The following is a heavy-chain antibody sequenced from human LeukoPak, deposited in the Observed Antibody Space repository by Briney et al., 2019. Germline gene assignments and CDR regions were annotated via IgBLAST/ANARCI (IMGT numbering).Heavy chain of an antibody. J-gene: IGHJ4*02. D-gene: IGHD3-10*01. Sequence: GGSLRLSCAASGFTFSSYGMHWVRQAPGKGLEWVAVIWYDGSNKYYADSVKGRYTISRGNSKNTLYLQMNSLRAEDTAVYYCARDSGSAKPFDYWGQGTLVTVSS. CDR3: ARDSGSAKPFDY. V-gene: IGHV3-33*01. CDR2: IWYDGSNK. CDR1: GFTFSSYG.